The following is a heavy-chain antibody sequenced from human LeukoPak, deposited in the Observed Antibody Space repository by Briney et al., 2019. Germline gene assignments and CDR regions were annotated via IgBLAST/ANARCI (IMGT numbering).Heavy chain of an antibody. CDR2: IYSGGTT. V-gene: IGHV3-53*04. CDR1: GFTVSTNC. CDR3: ARVDTVMAYYFDL. D-gene: IGHD5-18*01. Sequence: HPGGSLRLSCAASGFTVSTNCMTWVRQAPGKGLEWVSTIYSGGTTYYADSVMGRFTISRHNSRNTLYLQMNSLRAEDTAVYYCARVDTVMAYYFDLWVQGTLVTVSS. J-gene: IGHJ4*02.